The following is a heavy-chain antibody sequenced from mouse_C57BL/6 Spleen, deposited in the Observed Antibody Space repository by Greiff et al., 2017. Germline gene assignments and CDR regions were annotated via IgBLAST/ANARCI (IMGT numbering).Heavy chain of an antibody. V-gene: IGHV1-7*01. CDR2: INPSSGYT. D-gene: IGHD2-4*01. CDR3: ARADYDYGGAY. CDR1: GYTFTSYW. J-gene: IGHJ3*01. Sequence: QVQLQQSGAELAKPGASVKLSCKASGYTFTSYWMHWVKQRPGQGLEWIGYINPSSGYTKYNQKFKDKATLTAYKSSSTAYMQLSSLTYEDSAVYYCARADYDYGGAYWGQGTLVTVSA.